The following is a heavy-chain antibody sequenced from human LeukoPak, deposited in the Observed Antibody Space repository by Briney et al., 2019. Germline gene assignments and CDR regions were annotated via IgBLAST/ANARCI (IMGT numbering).Heavy chain of an antibody. CDR2: IYYSGST. CDR3: ARVGATRCFDY. V-gene: IGHV4-59*01. Sequence: PSETLSLTCTVSGGSISSYYWSWIRQPPGKGLEWIGYIYYSGSTNYNPSLKSRVTISVDTSKNQFSLKLSSVTAADTAVYYCARVGATRCFDYWGQGTLVTVSS. J-gene: IGHJ4*02. D-gene: IGHD1-26*01. CDR1: GGSISSYY.